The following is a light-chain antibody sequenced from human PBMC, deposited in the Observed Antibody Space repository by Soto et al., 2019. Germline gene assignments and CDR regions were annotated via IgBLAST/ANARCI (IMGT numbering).Light chain of an antibody. CDR3: QQYGSSRT. CDR2: GAS. Sequence: EIVLTQSPGTLSLSPGKRATLSCRASQSISSSYLAWYQHRPGQAPRLLIYGASSRATGIPDRFSGSGSGTDFTLTISRLEPEDFAVYYCQQYGSSRTFGQGTKVDIK. V-gene: IGKV3-20*01. CDR1: QSISSSY. J-gene: IGKJ1*01.